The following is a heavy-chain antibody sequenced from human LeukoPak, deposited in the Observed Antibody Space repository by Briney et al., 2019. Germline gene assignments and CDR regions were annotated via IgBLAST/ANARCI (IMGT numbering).Heavy chain of an antibody. CDR1: GYSFTSHC. D-gene: IGHD1-26*01. CDR2: IYPADSDT. V-gene: IGHV5-51*01. CDR3: ARPPSVGSPYDGFDI. Sequence: GESLKISCKGSGYSFTSHCIAWVRQVPGKGLEWMGIIYPADSDTRYSPSFQGQVTISADKSITTAYLQWSSLKASDTAMYYCARPPSVGSPYDGFDIWGQGTMVSVSS. J-gene: IGHJ3*02.